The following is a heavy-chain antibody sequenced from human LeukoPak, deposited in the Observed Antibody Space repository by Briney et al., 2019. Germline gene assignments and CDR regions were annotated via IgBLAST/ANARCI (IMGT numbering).Heavy chain of an antibody. CDR1: GGSFSGYY. V-gene: IGHV4-34*01. CDR3: ARGRILWWPNYYFDY. D-gene: IGHD2-15*01. CDR2: INHSGST. Sequence: SETLSLTCAVYGGSFSGYYWSWIRQPPGKGLEWIGEINHSGSTNYNPSLKGRVTISVDTSKNQFSLKLSSVTAADTAVYYCARGRILWWPNYYFDYWGQGTLVTVSS. J-gene: IGHJ4*02.